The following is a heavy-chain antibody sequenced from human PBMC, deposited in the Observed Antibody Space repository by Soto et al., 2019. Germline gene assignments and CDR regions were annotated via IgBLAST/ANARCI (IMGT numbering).Heavy chain of an antibody. V-gene: IGHV4-59*08. Sequence: QVQLQESGPGLVKPSETLSLTCTVSGGSISSYYWSWIRQPPGKGLEWIGYIYYSGSTNYNPSLKGRVTIPGDTAKNQFPLKRNSMTAADTAVYYCAIHKYGSGSTYFDYWGQGTLVTVSS. J-gene: IGHJ4*02. CDR1: GGSISSYY. CDR2: IYYSGST. CDR3: AIHKYGSGSTYFDY. D-gene: IGHD3-10*01.